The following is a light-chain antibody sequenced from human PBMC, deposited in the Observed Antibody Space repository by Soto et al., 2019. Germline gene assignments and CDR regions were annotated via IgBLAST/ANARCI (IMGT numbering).Light chain of an antibody. V-gene: IGKV1-39*01. CDR2: AAS. CDR3: QHSNSTSRS. Sequence: DIQMTQSPSSLSASVGDRVTITCRASQSISSYLNWYQQKPGKAPKLLIYAASSLQSGVPSRFSGSGSGTDFTLTISRRQPYSFPSYYCQHSNSTSRSFGQRTKVEI. CDR1: QSISSY. J-gene: IGKJ1*01.